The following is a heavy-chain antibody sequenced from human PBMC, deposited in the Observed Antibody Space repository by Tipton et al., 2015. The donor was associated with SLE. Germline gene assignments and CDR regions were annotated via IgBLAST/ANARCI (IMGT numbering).Heavy chain of an antibody. J-gene: IGHJ4*02. Sequence: QLVQSGGGLVQPGGSLRLSCAASGFTFSSYEMNWVRQAPGKGLEWVSYISTSGSTIYYADSVKGRFIISRDNAKNSLYLQMNGLRDEDTAVYYCARTGRLRPCDYWGQGTLVTVSS. CDR3: ARTGRLRPCDY. CDR2: ISTSGSTI. D-gene: IGHD5-12*01. V-gene: IGHV3-48*03. CDR1: GFTFSSYE.